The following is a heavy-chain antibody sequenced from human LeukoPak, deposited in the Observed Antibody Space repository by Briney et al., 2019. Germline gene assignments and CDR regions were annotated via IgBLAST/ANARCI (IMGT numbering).Heavy chain of an antibody. J-gene: IGHJ3*02. D-gene: IGHD6-6*01. CDR1: GFTFSSYA. CDR2: ISGSGGST. V-gene: IGHV3-23*01. CDR3: AKEYSSSLGGFDI. Sequence: GGSLRLSCAASGFTFSSYAMSWVPQAPGKGLEWVSAISGSGGSTYYADSVKGRFTISRDNPKNTLYLQMNSLRAEDTAVYYCAKEYSSSLGGFDIWGQGTMVTVSS.